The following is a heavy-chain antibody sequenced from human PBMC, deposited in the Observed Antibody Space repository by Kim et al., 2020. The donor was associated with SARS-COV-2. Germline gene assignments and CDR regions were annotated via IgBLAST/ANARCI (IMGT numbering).Heavy chain of an antibody. J-gene: IGHJ4*02. D-gene: IGHD3-16*01. CDR3: AGDRGGTGAVFDY. Sequence: ADSVKGRFTISRDNSKNTVYLQMNSLRVEDTAVYFCAGDRGGTGAVFDYWGQGTLVTVSS. V-gene: IGHV3-53*01.